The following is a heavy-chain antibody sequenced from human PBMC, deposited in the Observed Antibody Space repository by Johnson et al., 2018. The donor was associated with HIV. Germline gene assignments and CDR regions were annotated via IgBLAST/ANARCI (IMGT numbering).Heavy chain of an antibody. Sequence: QVQLVESGGGVVQPGRSLRLSCAASGFTFSSYAMHWVSQAPGKGLEWVAVISYDGSNKYYADSVKGRFTISRDNSKNTLYLQMNSLRAEDTAVYYCARDRPGGRWADAFDIWGQGTMVTVSS. CDR2: ISYDGSNK. CDR1: GFTFSSYA. D-gene: IGHD3-16*01. V-gene: IGHV3-30-3*01. J-gene: IGHJ3*02. CDR3: ARDRPGGRWADAFDI.